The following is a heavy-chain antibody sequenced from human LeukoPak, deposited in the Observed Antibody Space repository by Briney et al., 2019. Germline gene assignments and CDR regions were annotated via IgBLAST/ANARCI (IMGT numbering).Heavy chain of an antibody. Sequence: GESLKISCKGSGYSFTSYWIGWVRQMPGKGLEWMGIIYPGDSDTRYSPSFQGQVTISADKSISTAYLQWSSLKASDTAMYYCARRSQEYSYGRLAIDYWGQGTLVTVSS. CDR1: GYSFTSYW. V-gene: IGHV5-51*01. J-gene: IGHJ4*02. CDR3: ARRSQEYSYGRLAIDY. CDR2: IYPGDSDT. D-gene: IGHD5-18*01.